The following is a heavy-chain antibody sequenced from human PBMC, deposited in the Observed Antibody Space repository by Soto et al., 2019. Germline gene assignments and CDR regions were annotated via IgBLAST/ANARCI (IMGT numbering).Heavy chain of an antibody. Sequence: QLVQSGAEVKKPWASVRVSCKTSGPTFIAYYIHWVRQAPGQGLEWMGWIDPKSGGTTYEQKFLGRVTMTRDTSINTAYMDLNRLTSDDTAVYYCARVSVDVPEWGQGTLITVS. D-gene: IGHD5-12*01. CDR3: ARVSVDVPE. V-gene: IGHV1-2*02. CDR1: GPTFIAYY. CDR2: IDPKSGGT. J-gene: IGHJ4*02.